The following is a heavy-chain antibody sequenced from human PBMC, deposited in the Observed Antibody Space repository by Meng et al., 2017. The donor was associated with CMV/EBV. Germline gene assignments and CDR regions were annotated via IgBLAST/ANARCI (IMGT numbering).Heavy chain of an antibody. CDR2: ISSSSSYI. Sequence: GESLKISCAASGFTFSSYSMNWVRPAPGKGLEWVSSISSSSSYIYYADSVKGRFTISRDNAKTSLYLQMNSLRAEDTAVYYCARGRLGSYSSVDYWGQGTLVTVSS. V-gene: IGHV3-21*01. CDR1: GFTFSSYS. CDR3: ARGRLGSYSSVDY. D-gene: IGHD1-26*01. J-gene: IGHJ4*02.